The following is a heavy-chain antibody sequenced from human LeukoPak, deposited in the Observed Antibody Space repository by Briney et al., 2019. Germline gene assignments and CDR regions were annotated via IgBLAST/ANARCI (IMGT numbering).Heavy chain of an antibody. D-gene: IGHD3-10*01. CDR3: AKGSRAYGELLYLFDY. J-gene: IGHJ4*02. V-gene: IGHV3-30*18. Sequence: GGSLRLSCAASGFTFTSYGMHWVRQAPGKGLEWVAVISYGGSNKHYADSVKGRLTISRDNSKNTLYLQMNSLRTEDTAVYYCAKGSRAYGELLYLFDYWGQGTLVTVSS. CDR1: GFTFTSYG. CDR2: ISYGGSNK.